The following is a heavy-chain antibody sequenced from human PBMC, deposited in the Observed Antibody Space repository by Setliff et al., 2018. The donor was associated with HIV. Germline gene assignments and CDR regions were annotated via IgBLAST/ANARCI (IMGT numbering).Heavy chain of an antibody. D-gene: IGHD4-17*01. CDR2: IYSTGST. Sequence: PSETLSLTCTVSGASITSYYWRWIRQSPGRELEWIGYIYSTGSTNYNPSLQSRVSISIDASTNKFSLKVTSVSSADTAVYYCAKGAGFYGDYTFDYWGQGNLVTVSS. CDR1: GASITSYY. J-gene: IGHJ4*02. CDR3: AKGAGFYGDYTFDY. V-gene: IGHV4-59*03.